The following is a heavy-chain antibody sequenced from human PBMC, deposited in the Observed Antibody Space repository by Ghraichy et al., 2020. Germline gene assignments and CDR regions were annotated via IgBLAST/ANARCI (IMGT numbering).Heavy chain of an antibody. Sequence: SVKVSCKASGGTFSSYAISWVRQAPGQGLEWMGGIIPIFGTANYAQKFQGRVTITADESTSTAYMELSSLRSEDTAVYYCARDRWFATVTTHSSDLLYYYGMDVWGQGTTVTVSS. CDR2: IIPIFGTA. J-gene: IGHJ6*02. V-gene: IGHV1-69*13. D-gene: IGHD4-17*01. CDR1: GGTFSSYA. CDR3: ARDRWFATVTTHSSDLLYYYGMDV.